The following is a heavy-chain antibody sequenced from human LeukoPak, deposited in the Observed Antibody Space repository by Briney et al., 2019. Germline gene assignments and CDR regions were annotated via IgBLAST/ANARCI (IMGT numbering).Heavy chain of an antibody. V-gene: IGHV3-23*01. D-gene: IGHD6-6*01. CDR2: ISGSGGST. CDR1: GFTFSSYA. J-gene: IGHJ4*02. Sequence: TGRSLRLSCAASGFTFSSYAMHWVRQAPGKGLEWVSAISGSGGSTYYADSVKGRFTISRDNSKNTLYLQMNSLRAEDTAVYYCAARQIAARARASNDYWGQGTLVTVSS. CDR3: AARQIAARARASNDY.